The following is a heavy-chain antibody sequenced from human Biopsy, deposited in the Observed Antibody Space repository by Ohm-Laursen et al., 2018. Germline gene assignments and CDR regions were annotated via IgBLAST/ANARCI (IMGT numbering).Heavy chain of an antibody. CDR2: INHSGRT. V-gene: IGHV4-34*01. J-gene: IGHJ6*02. Sequence: SDTLSLTCAVYGDSFNGYYWSWIRQTPGKGLEWIGEINHSGRTNYNPSLKSRVTISVYTSKNQFSLKVRSVTAADTAVYYCVRGVDYYDPYHYYALDVWGQGTTVTVSS. CDR3: VRGVDYYDPYHYYALDV. CDR1: GDSFNGYY. D-gene: IGHD3-22*01.